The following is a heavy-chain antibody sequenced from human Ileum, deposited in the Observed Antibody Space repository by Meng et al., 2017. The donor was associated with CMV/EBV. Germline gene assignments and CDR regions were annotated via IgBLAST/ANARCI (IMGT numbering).Heavy chain of an antibody. V-gene: IGHV4-30-4*01. CDR3: ARGYCSGWNYFDS. Sequence: HLQLPGAGPVRPNRTRSRTCTGYGSCVSNGDFCWSWIRPHPGKGLEEIGYIDNRGRTYYYTSFKNRLTISMDKSTKQLFPLLTTVTAADTAVYYCARGYCSGWNYFDSWGQGTLVTVSS. J-gene: IGHJ4*02. CDR1: GSCVSNGDFC. CDR2: IDNRGRT. D-gene: IGHD6-19*01.